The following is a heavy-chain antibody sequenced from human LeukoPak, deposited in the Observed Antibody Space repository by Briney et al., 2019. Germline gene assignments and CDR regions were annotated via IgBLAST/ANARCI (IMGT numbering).Heavy chain of an antibody. D-gene: IGHD2-15*01. CDR3: ARDYCSGGSCYFFDY. J-gene: IGHJ4*02. CDR1: GFPVNSNC. CDR2: IYSDSST. V-gene: IGHV3-53*01. Sequence: GGSLRLFCAASGFPVNSNCMSWVRQAPGKGGEWVSLIYSDSSTYYADSVKGRFTISRDNSKNTLYLQMNSLRAEDTAVYYCARDYCSGGSCYFFDYWGQGTLVTVSS.